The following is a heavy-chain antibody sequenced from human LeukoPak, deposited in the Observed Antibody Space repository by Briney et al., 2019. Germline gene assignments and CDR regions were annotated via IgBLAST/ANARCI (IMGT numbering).Heavy chain of an antibody. J-gene: IGHJ4*02. Sequence: PGGSLRLSCAASGFTFSNYSMSWVRQATGKGPEWGSVINGSGVIKFYADSVKGRFTTSRDNSKNTLYLQMNTVRAEDTAVYYCAKDPGITDFDYWGQGTLVTVSS. V-gene: IGHV3-23*01. D-gene: IGHD1-14*01. CDR1: GFTFSNYS. CDR3: AKDPGITDFDY. CDR2: INGSGVIK.